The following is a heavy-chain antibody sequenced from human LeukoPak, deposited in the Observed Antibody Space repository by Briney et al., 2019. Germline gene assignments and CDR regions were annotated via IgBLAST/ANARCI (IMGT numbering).Heavy chain of an antibody. CDR1: GGSVSSGSYY. D-gene: IGHD3-10*02. CDR3: ARGGMLFGESHFDY. J-gene: IGHJ4*02. V-gene: IGHV4-61*01. CDR2: IYYSGST. Sequence: SETLSLTCTVSGGSVSSGSYYWSWIRQPPGKGLEWIGYIYYSGSTNYNPSLKSRVTISVDTSKNQFSLKLSSVTVADTAVYYCARGGMLFGESHFDYWGQGTLVTVSS.